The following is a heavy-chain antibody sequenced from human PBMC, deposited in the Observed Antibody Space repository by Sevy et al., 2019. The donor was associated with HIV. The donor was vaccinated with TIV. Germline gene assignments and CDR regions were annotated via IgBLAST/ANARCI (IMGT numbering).Heavy chain of an antibody. CDR1: GFTFSSDW. V-gene: IGHV3-74*01. CDR3: ARASSGWYSVFGYFDL. D-gene: IGHD6-19*01. Sequence: GESLKISCAASGFTFSSDWMHWVRQAPGKGLVWVSRINSDGSSTSYADSVKGRFTISRDNAKNTLYLQMNSLRAEDTAVYYCARASSGWYSVFGYFDLWGRGTLVTVSS. J-gene: IGHJ2*01. CDR2: INSDGSST.